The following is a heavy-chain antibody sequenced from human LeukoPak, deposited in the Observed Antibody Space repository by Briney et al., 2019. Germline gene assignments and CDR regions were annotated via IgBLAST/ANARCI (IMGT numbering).Heavy chain of an antibody. CDR1: GGSFSGYY. J-gene: IGHJ3*02. V-gene: IGHV4-34*01. D-gene: IGHD6-19*01. Sequence: PSETLSLTCAVYGGSFSGYYWSWIRQPPGKGLEWIGEINHSGSTNYNPSLKSRVTISVDTSKNQFSLKLSSVTAADTAVYYCASRIAVAGTVAFDIWGQGTMVTVFS. CDR2: INHSGST. CDR3: ASRIAVAGTVAFDI.